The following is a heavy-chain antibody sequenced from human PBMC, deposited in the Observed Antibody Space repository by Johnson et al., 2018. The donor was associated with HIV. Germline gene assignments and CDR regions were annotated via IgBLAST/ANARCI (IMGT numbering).Heavy chain of an antibody. D-gene: IGHD6-13*01. J-gene: IGHJ3*02. CDR1: GFTVSSNY. V-gene: IGHV3-66*01. CDR3: AREGGNRSSWYGGYGREDAFAI. Sequence: VQLVESGGGLVQPGGSLRLSCAASGFTVSSNYMSWVRQAPGKGLEWVSVIYSGGSTYYADSVKGRFTISRDNSKNTLYLQMNSLGAEETAVYYCAREGGNRSSWYGGYGREDAFAIWGQGTRVTVSS. CDR2: IYSGGST.